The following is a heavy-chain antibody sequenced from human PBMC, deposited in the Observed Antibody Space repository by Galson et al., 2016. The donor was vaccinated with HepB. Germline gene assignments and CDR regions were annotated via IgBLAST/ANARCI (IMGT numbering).Heavy chain of an antibody. V-gene: IGHV4-59*01. D-gene: IGHD3-10*01. Sequence: SETLSLTCTVSGGSISHYYWSWIRQPPGKGLEWIGYIHHSGSTNSNPSLKRRVTISVDASRIQVSLKLSSVTAADTAVYYCARDTLYYNSDSWEDVFDIWGQGTKVIVSS. CDR2: IHHSGST. CDR1: GGSISHYY. CDR3: ARDTLYYNSDSWEDVFDI. J-gene: IGHJ3*02.